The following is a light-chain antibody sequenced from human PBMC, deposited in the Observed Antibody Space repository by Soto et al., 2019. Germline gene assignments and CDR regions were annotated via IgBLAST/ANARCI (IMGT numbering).Light chain of an antibody. CDR3: QHSYSTPFP. CDR1: QSVSTY. V-gene: IGKV1-39*01. CDR2: AAS. Sequence: DIQMTQSPSSLSASVGDSVTITCRASQSVSTYLNWYQQKPGKAPKLLVYAASTLERGVPSRFSGSGSGTDFALTIRSLQREDFATYYRQHSYSTPFPFGSGTKADI. J-gene: IGKJ3*01.